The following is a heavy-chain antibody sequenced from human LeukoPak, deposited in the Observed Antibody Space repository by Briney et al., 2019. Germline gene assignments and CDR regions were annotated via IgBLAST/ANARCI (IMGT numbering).Heavy chain of an antibody. CDR1: GFTFSSSV. V-gene: IGHV3-30*03. J-gene: IGHJ4*02. CDR2: MSYDGFSI. D-gene: IGHD6-19*01. CDR3: AREGGSSGHAGYFDY. Sequence: GRSLRLSCAASGFTFSSSVVHWVRQAPGKGLEWVALMSYDGFSIQYADSVKGRFTISREDSKNTMFLQMDGLRAEDTAVYYCAREGGSSGHAGYFDYWGQGTPVTVSS.